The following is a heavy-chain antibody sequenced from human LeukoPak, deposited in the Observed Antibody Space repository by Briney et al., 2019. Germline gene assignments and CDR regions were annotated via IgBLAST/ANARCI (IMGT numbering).Heavy chain of an antibody. J-gene: IGHJ4*02. D-gene: IGHD3-22*01. CDR3: ARAGYYYDRSGYYYPFDY. V-gene: IGHV3-66*01. CDR1: GFAVSSNY. CDR2: TYSGGST. Sequence: PGGSLRLSCAASGFAVSSNYMNWVRQAPGKGLEWVSLTYSGGSTYYADSVKGRFTISRDNSKNTLYLQMNSLRAEDTAVYYCARAGYYYDRSGYYYPFDYWGQGTLVTVSS.